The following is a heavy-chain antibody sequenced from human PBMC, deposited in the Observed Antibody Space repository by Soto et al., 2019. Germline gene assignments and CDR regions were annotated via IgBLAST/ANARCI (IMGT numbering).Heavy chain of an antibody. CDR1: GYTFTSYG. J-gene: IGHJ6*02. CDR2: ISAYNGKT. D-gene: IGHD5-12*01. Sequence: QVQLVQSGSEVQKPGASVKLSCTASGYTFTSYGISWVRQAPGQGLEWMGWISAYNGKTNYAQNVQGRVTMTTDTSTRTAYMDLRSLRSDDTAVYYCAIGGDVNYYLGMDVWGQGTTVTVSS. V-gene: IGHV1-18*01. CDR3: AIGGDVNYYLGMDV.